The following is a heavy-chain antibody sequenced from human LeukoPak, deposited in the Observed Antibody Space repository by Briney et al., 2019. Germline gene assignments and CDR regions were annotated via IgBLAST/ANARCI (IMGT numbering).Heavy chain of an antibody. D-gene: IGHD3-3*01. CDR2: IYYSGST. V-gene: IGHV4-34*01. J-gene: IGHJ6*03. Sequence: SETLSLTCAVYGGSFSGYYWSWIRQPPGKGLEWIGSIYYSGSTYYNPSLKSRVTISVDTSKNQFSLKLSSVTAADTAVYYCARGSDFWSGYPPDYYYMDVWGKGTTVTVSS. CDR1: GGSFSGYY. CDR3: ARGSDFWSGYPPDYYYMDV.